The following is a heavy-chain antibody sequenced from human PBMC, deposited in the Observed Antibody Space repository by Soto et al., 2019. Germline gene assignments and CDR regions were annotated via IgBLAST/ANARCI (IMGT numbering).Heavy chain of an antibody. Sequence: SETLSLTCTVSGGSISSYYWSWIRQPPGKGLEWIGYIYYSGSTNYNPSLKSRVTISVDTSKNQFSLKLSSVTAADTAVYYCASKAVQKGQNWFDPWGQGTLVTVSS. D-gene: IGHD4-17*01. CDR2: IYYSGST. V-gene: IGHV4-59*12. CDR3: ASKAVQKGQNWFDP. J-gene: IGHJ5*02. CDR1: GGSISSYY.